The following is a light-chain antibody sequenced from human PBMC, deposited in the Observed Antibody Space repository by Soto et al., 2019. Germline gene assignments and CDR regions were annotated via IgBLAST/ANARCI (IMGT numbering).Light chain of an antibody. CDR1: QTISSW. V-gene: IGKV1-5*01. CDR2: DAS. CDR3: LQDINYXWT. J-gene: IGKJ1*01. Sequence: EIQITQPQSPRSGSVGDKVTIPSRASQTISSWLVWYQQKQGKPHKXVIYDASSLESGGPSRFSGSGCGTAGTITISSRQEDDGVTXYXLQDINYXWTFGQGTKVDIK.